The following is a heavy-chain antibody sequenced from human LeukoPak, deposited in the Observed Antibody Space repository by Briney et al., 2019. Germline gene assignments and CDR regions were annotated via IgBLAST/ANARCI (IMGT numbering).Heavy chain of an antibody. CDR3: ARGPPSTVPYYYGMDV. V-gene: IGHV4-30-2*01. CDR1: GGSISSGGYS. J-gene: IGHJ6*02. CDR2: IYHSGST. Sequence: PSQTLSLTCAVSGGSISSGGYSWSWIRQPPGKGLEWIGYIYHSGSTYYNPSLKSRVTISVDRSKNQFSLKLSSVTAADTAVYYCARGPPSTVPYYYGMDVWGQGTTVTVSS. D-gene: IGHD4-11*01.